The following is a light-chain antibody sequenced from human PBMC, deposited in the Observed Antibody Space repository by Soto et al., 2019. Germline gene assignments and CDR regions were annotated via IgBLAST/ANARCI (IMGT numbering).Light chain of an antibody. CDR2: GIT. Sequence: QSVLTQPPSVSGAPGQWVTISCTGSSSNFGAGFDVHWYQQLPGTAPKLLTYGITNRPSGVPDRFSGSKSGTSASLAITGLQAEDEAVYYCQSYDRSLSGYVFGTGTKLTVL. J-gene: IGLJ1*01. V-gene: IGLV1-40*01. CDR1: SSNFGAGFD. CDR3: QSYDRSLSGYV.